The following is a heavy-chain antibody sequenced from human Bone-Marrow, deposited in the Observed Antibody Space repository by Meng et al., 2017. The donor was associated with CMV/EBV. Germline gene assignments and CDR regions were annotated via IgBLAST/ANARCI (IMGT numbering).Heavy chain of an antibody. J-gene: IGHJ4*02. V-gene: IGHV3-30-3*01. D-gene: IGHD3-10*01. CDR2: ISYDGSNK. CDR3: ASRGGAEDIAY. CDR1: GFTFSSYA. Sequence: GGSLRLSCAASGFTFSSYAMHWVRQAPGKGLEWVAVISYDGSNKYYADSVKGRFTISRDNSKNTLYLQMNSLRAEDTAVYYCASRGGAEDIAYWGQGTLVTVSS.